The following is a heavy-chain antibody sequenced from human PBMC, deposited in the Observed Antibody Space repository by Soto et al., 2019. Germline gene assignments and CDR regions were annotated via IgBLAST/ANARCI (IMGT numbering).Heavy chain of an antibody. D-gene: IGHD5-12*01. V-gene: IGHV1-24*01. CDR3: AIPPRYSGYDFRWFDP. CDR1: GYTLTELS. J-gene: IGHJ5*02. CDR2: FDPEDGET. Sequence: ASVKVSCKVSGYTLTELSMHWVRQAPGKGLEWMGGFDPEDGETIYAQKFQGRVTMTEDTSTDTAYMELSSLRSEDTAVYYCAIPPRYSGYDFRWFDPWGQGTLVTVSS.